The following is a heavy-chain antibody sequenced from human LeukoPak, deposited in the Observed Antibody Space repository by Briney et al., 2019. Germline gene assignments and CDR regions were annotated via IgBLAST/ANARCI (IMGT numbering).Heavy chain of an antibody. D-gene: IGHD6-13*01. CDR2: IYTSGST. J-gene: IGHJ2*01. V-gene: IGHV4-4*07. CDR1: GGSFSSYY. Sequence: SETLSLTCTVSGGSFSSYYWSCIRQPAGKGLEWIGRIYTSGSTNYNPSFKSRVTMSVDTSKNHFSLKLSSVTAADTAVYYCARDWMDSSSWFRWYFDLWGRGTLVTVSS. CDR3: ARDWMDSSSWFRWYFDL.